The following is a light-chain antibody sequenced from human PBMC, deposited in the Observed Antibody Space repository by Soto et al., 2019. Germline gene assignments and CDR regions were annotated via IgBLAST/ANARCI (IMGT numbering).Light chain of an antibody. J-gene: IGLJ3*02. CDR1: SSNIGATYH. CDR3: QSYDSSLSGSV. V-gene: IGLV1-40*01. CDR2: GNS. Sequence: QSVLTQPPSVSGAPGQRVTISCTGSSSNIGATYHVHWYQQFPGTAPKLLIYGNSNRPSGVPDRFSGSKSGTSASLAITGLQAEDEADYYCQSYDSSLSGSVFGGGTKLTVL.